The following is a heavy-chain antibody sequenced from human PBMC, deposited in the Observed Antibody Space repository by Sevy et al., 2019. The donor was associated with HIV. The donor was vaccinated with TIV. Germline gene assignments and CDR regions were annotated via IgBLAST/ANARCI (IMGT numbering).Heavy chain of an antibody. Sequence: GGSLRLSCAASGFTFSSYWMSLVRQAPGKGLEWVATMKEDGSERNYVDSVKGRFTISRDNAKNSLYLQMNSLRAEDTAVYYWGGEGVGGYSYSLDCWGQGTLVTVSS. J-gene: IGHJ4*02. CDR3: GGEGVGGYSYSLDC. D-gene: IGHD5-18*01. V-gene: IGHV3-7*01. CDR1: GFTFSSYW. CDR2: MKEDGSER.